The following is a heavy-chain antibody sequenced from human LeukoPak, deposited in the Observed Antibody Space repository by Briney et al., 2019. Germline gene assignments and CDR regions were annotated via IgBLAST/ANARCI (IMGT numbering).Heavy chain of an antibody. D-gene: IGHD6-6*01. V-gene: IGHV4-59*01. CDR3: ARDRQQLVTDSYYYYGMDV. CDR1: GGSISSYY. J-gene: IGHJ6*02. Sequence: SETLSLTCTVSGGSISSYYWSWTRQPPGKGLEWIGYIYYSGSTNYNPSLKSRVTISVDTSKNQFSLKLSSVTAADTAVYYCARDRQQLVTDSYYYYGMDVWGQGTTVTVSS. CDR2: IYYSGST.